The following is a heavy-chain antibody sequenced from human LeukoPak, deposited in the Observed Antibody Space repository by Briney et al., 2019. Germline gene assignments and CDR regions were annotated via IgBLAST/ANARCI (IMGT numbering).Heavy chain of an antibody. D-gene: IGHD2-21*02. CDR3: ARLPYCGGDCYPNWFDS. CDR1: GYSFSTYW. Sequence: GESLKISCKGSGYSFSTYWIGWVRQMPGKGLECMGVIYPSDSDSRYSPSFQGQVTISADKSIGTAYLQWSSLKASDTAMYYCARLPYCGGDCYPNWFDSRGQGTLVTVSS. V-gene: IGHV5-51*01. J-gene: IGHJ5*01. CDR2: IYPSDSDS.